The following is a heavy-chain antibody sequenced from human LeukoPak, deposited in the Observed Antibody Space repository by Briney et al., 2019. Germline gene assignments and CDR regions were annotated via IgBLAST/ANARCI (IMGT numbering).Heavy chain of an antibody. D-gene: IGHD6-19*01. CDR2: IYTSGST. J-gene: IGHJ4*02. V-gene: IGHV4-61*02. Sequence: PSETLSPTCTVSGGSISSGSYYWSWIRQPAGKGLEWIGRIYTSGSTNYNPSLKSRVTISVDTSKNQFSLKLSSVTAADTAVYYCARRSGWYYFDYWGQGTLVTVSS. CDR1: GGSISSGSYY. CDR3: ARRSGWYYFDY.